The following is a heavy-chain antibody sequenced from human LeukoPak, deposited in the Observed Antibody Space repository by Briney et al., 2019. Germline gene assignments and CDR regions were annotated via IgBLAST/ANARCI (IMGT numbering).Heavy chain of an antibody. V-gene: IGHV3-30*04. Sequence: GGSLRLSCAASGFTFSSYAMHWVRQAPGKGLEWVAVISYDGRNKYYADSVKGRFTISRDNSKNTLYLQMNSLRAEDTAVYYCARDAYGEGAFDIWGQGTMVTVSS. CDR3: ARDAYGEGAFDI. J-gene: IGHJ3*02. D-gene: IGHD3-10*01. CDR1: GFTFSSYA. CDR2: ISYDGRNK.